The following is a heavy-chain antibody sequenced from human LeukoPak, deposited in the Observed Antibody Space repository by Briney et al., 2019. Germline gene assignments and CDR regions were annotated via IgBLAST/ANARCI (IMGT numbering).Heavy chain of an antibody. CDR2: ISYDGSNK. J-gene: IGHJ4*02. Sequence: GGSLRLSCAASGFTFSSYGMHWVRQAPGKGLEWVAVISYDGSNKYYADSVKGRFTISRDNSKNTLYLQMNSLRAEDTAVYYCAKDARPAMVTSLFYYWGQGTLVTVSS. CDR1: GFTFSSYG. CDR3: AKDARPAMVTSLFYY. V-gene: IGHV3-30*18. D-gene: IGHD5-18*01.